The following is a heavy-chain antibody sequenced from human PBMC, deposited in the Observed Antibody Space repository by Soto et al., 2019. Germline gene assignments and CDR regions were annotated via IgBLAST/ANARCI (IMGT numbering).Heavy chain of an antibody. CDR3: ARAAYCGVTTWPDY. Sequence: GGSLRLSCAASGFTFSSYGMHWVRQAPGKGLEYVSAISSNGDSTYYANSVRGRFTISRDNSKSTLYLQMGSLRAEDMAVYYCARAAYCGVTTWPDYWCQGTLVTVSS. J-gene: IGHJ4*02. D-gene: IGHD2-21*01. V-gene: IGHV3-64*01. CDR1: GFTFSSYG. CDR2: ISSNGDST.